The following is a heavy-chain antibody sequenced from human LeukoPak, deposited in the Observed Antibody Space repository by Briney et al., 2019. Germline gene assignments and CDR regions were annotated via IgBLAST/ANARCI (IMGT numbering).Heavy chain of an antibody. Sequence: GGSLRLSCAASGFTFSSYWMSWVRQAPGKGLEWVANIKQDGSEKYYVDSVKGRFTISRDNAKNSLYLQMNSLRAEDTAVYYCARYGLLWLGEFSKHFDYWGQGTLVTVSS. J-gene: IGHJ4*02. V-gene: IGHV3-7*01. CDR1: GFTFSSYW. CDR3: ARYGLLWLGEFSKHFDY. D-gene: IGHD3-10*01. CDR2: IKQDGSEK.